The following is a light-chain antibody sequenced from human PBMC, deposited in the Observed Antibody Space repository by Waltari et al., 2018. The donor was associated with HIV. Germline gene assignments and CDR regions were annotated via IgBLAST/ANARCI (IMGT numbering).Light chain of an antibody. J-gene: IGLJ3*02. Sequence: SVLTQPPSVSGAPAQRVTFSCTGGSSNIGADYNVPWYQQPPGTAPRLLSYANNIRPSGVPDRFSGSKSGTSASLTITGLQAEDDATYYCHSYDSDRGPVFGGGTKLTVL. CDR3: HSYDSDRGPV. V-gene: IGLV1-40*01. CDR1: SSNIGADYN. CDR2: ANN.